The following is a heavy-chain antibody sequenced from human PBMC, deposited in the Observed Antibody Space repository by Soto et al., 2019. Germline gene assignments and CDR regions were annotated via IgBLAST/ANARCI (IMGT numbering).Heavy chain of an antibody. CDR2: ISRSSTGI. V-gene: IGHV3-48*02. J-gene: IGHJ6*02. Sequence: EVQLVESGGGLVQPGGSLRLSCAASGFTFSLYSMSWVRQAPGKGLEWVSYISRSSTGIHYADSVKGRFTISRDDATNSMHLQMNSLRDGETAGYYCARAVTWGLDVWGQGTTVSISS. CDR3: ARAVTWGLDV. D-gene: IGHD3-10*01. CDR1: GFTFSLYS.